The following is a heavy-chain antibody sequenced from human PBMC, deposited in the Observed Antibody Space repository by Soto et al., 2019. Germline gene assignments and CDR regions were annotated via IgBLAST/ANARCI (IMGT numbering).Heavy chain of an antibody. V-gene: IGHV3-7*03. CDR2: IKEDGSEI. CDR3: ARIVSGRDYGDSIAC. Sequence: GGSLRLSCAASGFTFSRYWLTWVRQAPGKGLQWVANIKEDGSEIYYVGSVKGRFTTSRDNAKNSLYLQMNSLRAEDTAVYYCARIVSGRDYGDSIACRGRRSLVTVSS. J-gene: IGHJ4*02. D-gene: IGHD4-17*01. CDR1: GFTFSRYW.